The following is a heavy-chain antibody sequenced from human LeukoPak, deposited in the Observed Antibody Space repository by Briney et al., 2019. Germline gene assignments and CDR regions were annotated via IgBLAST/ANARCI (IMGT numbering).Heavy chain of an antibody. D-gene: IGHD3-10*01. V-gene: IGHV4-30-2*01. Sequence: SETLSLTCAVSGGSISSGGYSWSWIRQPPGKGLEWIGYIYHSGSTYYNPSLKSRVTISVDRSKNQFSLKLGSVTAADTAVYYCALSGPGYYYGMDVWGEGTTVTVPS. CDR3: ALSGPGYYYGMDV. CDR2: IYHSGST. J-gene: IGHJ6*04. CDR1: GGSISSGGYS.